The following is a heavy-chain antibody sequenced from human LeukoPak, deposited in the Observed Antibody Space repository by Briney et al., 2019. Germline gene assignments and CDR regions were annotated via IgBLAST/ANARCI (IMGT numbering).Heavy chain of an antibody. D-gene: IGHD3-22*01. V-gene: IGHV3-74*01. CDR2: INHVGSNT. CDR1: GFTFTTFW. Sequence: GGSLRLSCATSGFTFTTFWMHWVRQAPGKGLVWVSRINHVGSNTNYADSVKGRFTISRDNAKNTVYLQMNSLRAEDTAVYYCVRDWGYDSSGYWQKYFDTWGQGTLVTVSS. J-gene: IGHJ4*02. CDR3: VRDWGYDSSGYWQKYFDT.